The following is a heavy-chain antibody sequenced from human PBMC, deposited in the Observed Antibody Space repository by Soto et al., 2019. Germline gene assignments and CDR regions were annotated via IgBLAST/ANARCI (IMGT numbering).Heavy chain of an antibody. V-gene: IGHV4-39*01. D-gene: IGHD2-15*01. CDR3: ASLPKGVDRDGYNWFDP. CDR1: GGSISSSSYY. J-gene: IGHJ5*02. CDR2: IYYSGST. Sequence: SETLSLTCTVSGGSISSSSYYWGWIRQPPGKGLESIGSIYYSGSTYYNPSLKSRVTISVDTSKNQFSLKLSSVTAADTAVYYCASLPKGVDRDGYNWFDPWGQGTLVTVSS.